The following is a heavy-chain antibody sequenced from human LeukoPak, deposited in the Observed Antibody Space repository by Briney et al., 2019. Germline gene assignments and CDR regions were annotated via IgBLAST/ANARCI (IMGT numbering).Heavy chain of an antibody. D-gene: IGHD2-2*01. CDR3: AGDCGSTSCSSFDP. CDR2: IIPIFGTA. V-gene: IGHV1-69*06. J-gene: IGHJ5*02. Sequence: SVKVSCKASGGTFSSYAISWVRQAPGQGLEWMGGIIPIFGTANYAQKSQGRVTITADKSTSTAYMELSSLRSEDTAVYYCAGDCGSTSCSSFDPWGQGTLVTVSS. CDR1: GGTFSSYA.